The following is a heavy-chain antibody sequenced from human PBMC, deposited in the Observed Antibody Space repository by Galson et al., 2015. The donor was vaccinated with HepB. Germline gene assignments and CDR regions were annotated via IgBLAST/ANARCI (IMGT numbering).Heavy chain of an antibody. J-gene: IGHJ6*02. CDR2: IKQDGSEK. V-gene: IGHV3-7*01. D-gene: IGHD1-7*01. CDR1: GFTFSSYW. Sequence: SLRLSCAASGFTFSSYWMSWVRQGPGKGLEWVANIKQDGSEKYYVDSVKGRFTISRDNAKKSVYLQMNSLRAEDTAVYYCASSIKTETNYGMDVWGQGTTVTVSS. CDR3: ASSIKTETNYGMDV.